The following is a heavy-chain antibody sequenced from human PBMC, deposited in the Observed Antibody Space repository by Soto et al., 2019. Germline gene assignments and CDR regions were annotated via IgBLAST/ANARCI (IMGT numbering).Heavy chain of an antibody. CDR3: AKVVVGATTIDY. CDR1: GFTFSSYG. V-gene: IGHV3-30*18. CDR2: ISYDGSNK. Sequence: GPLRLTCSASGFTFSSYGMHWVRQAPGKGLEWVAVISYDGSNKYYADSVKGRFTISRDNSKNTLYLQMDSLRAEDTAVYYCAKVVVGATTIDYWGQGTLVTVYS. D-gene: IGHD1-26*01. J-gene: IGHJ4*02.